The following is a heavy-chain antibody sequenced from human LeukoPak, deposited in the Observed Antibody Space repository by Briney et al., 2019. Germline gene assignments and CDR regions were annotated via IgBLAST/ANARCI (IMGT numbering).Heavy chain of an antibody. CDR2: IYYSRST. Sequence: SQTLSLTCTVSGASISSGGYYWNWVRQPPGKGLEWIGYIYYSRSTSYSPSLKSRLTISVDTSKNQFSLKLSSVTAADTAVYYCARDGYNSGYFDYWGQGTLVTVSS. D-gene: IGHD1-20*01. J-gene: IGHJ4*02. CDR3: ARDGYNSGYFDY. CDR1: GASISSGGYY. V-gene: IGHV4-30-4*01.